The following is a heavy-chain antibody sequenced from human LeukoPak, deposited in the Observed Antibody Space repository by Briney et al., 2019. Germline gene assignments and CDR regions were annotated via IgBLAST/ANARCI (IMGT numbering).Heavy chain of an antibody. V-gene: IGHV4-39*01. D-gene: IGHD3-3*01. CDR3: AKHVGGSRYYDFWSGYYTDY. J-gene: IGHJ4*02. CDR2: IYYSGST. Sequence: SETLSLTCTVSGGSISSSSYYWGWIRQPPGKGLEWIGSIYYSGSTYCNPSLKSRVTISGDTSKNRFSLKLSSVTAADTAVYYCAKHVGGSRYYDFWSGYYTDYWGQGTLVTVSS. CDR1: GGSISSSSYY.